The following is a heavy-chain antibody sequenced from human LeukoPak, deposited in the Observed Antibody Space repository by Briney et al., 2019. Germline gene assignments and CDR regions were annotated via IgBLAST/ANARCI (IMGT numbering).Heavy chain of an antibody. D-gene: IGHD2-15*01. CDR2: TNYSGST. V-gene: IGHV4-30-4*01. CDR1: SGSISSGDYY. CDR3: ARAPLGFCSGGTCKRYFDY. J-gene: IGHJ4*02. Sequence: SETLSLTCTVSSGSISSGDYYWSWIRQPPGKGLEWIGYTNYSGSTSYNPSFKSRATISVDTAKSQFSLKLSSVSAADTAVYCCARAPLGFCSGGTCKRYFDYWGQGTLVTVSS.